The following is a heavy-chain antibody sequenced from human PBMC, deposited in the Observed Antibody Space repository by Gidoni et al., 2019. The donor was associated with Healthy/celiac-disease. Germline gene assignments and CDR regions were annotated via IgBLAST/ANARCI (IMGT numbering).Heavy chain of an antibody. CDR1: GGSISSYY. CDR2: IYYSGST. CDR3: ARTTEELQFDY. V-gene: IGHV4-59*01. Sequence: QVQLQESGPGLVKPSETLSLTCTVSGGSISSYYWSWIRQPPGKGLEWIGYIYYSGSTNYHPSLKSRVTISVDTSKNQFSLKLSSVTAADTAVYYCARTTEELQFDYWGQGTLVTVSS. J-gene: IGHJ4*02. D-gene: IGHD1-26*01.